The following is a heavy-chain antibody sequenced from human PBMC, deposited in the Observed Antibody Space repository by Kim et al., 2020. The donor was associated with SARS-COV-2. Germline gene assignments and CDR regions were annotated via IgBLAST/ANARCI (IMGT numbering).Heavy chain of an antibody. J-gene: IGHJ3*01. Sequence: GGSLRLSCAASGLSVSDNKMNWVRQAPGKGLEWVSIIFAGGATYYADSVQGRFSISRDISQNTVFLQMNSLTVEDTAVYFCARAFEATTVTWGVGAVDV. CDR2: IFAGGAT. CDR1: GLSVSDNK. V-gene: IGHV3-53*01. D-gene: IGHD4-17*01. CDR3: ARAFEATTVTWGVGAVDV.